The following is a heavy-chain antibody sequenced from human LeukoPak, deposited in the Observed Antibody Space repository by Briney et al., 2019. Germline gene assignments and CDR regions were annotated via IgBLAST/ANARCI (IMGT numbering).Heavy chain of an antibody. CDR3: ARYYYDSSGYYYFDY. D-gene: IGHD3-22*01. Sequence: GGSLRLACAASGFTFSNYAMRWVRQAPGKGLEWVSGISGSGDTTYYADSVKGRFTISRDNAKNSLYLQMNSLRAEDTAVYYCARYYYDSSGYYYFDYWGQRTLVTVSS. J-gene: IGHJ4*02. CDR1: GFTFSNYA. CDR2: ISGSGDTT. V-gene: IGHV3-23*01.